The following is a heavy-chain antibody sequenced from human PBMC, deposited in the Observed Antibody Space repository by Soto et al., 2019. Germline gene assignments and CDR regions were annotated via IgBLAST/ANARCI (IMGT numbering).Heavy chain of an antibody. CDR3: ARDRDYESSYYYYYGMDV. D-gene: IGHD3-22*01. V-gene: IGHV1-69*01. J-gene: IGHJ6*02. CDR2: IIPIFGTA. CDR1: GGTFSSYA. Sequence: QVQLVQSGAEVKKPGSSVKVSCKASGGTFSSYAISWVRQAPGQGLEWMGGIIPIFGTANYAQKFQGRVTITADESTSTAYMELSSLRSEDTAVYYCARDRDYESSYYYYYGMDVWGQGNTVTVSS.